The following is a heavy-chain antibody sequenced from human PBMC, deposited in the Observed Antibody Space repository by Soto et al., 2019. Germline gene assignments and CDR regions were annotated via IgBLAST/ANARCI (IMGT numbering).Heavy chain of an antibody. CDR3: VRSDWFAP. CDR2: IKNDGSVT. CDR1: GITISDYW. J-gene: IGHJ5*02. Sequence: GGSLRLSCAASGITISDYWMSWVRQVPGKGPEWVARIKNDGSVTSYADSVKGRFSISRDNAKKTLYLQMNSLRVEDTAVYYCVRSDWFAPWGQGTLVTVSS. V-gene: IGHV3-74*01.